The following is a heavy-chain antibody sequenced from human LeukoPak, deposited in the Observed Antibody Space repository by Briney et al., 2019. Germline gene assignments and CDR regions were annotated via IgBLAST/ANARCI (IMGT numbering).Heavy chain of an antibody. CDR3: ATVLEGFYDYVWGSYRYGWFDP. J-gene: IGHJ5*02. Sequence: SETLSLTCTVSGYSISSGYYWGWIRQPPGKGLEWIGSIYHSGSTYYNPFLKSRVTISVDTSKNHFSLKLSSVTAADTAVYYCATVLEGFYDYVWGSYRYGWFDPWGQGTLVTVSS. CDR2: IYHSGST. D-gene: IGHD3-16*02. V-gene: IGHV4-38-2*02. CDR1: GYSISSGYY.